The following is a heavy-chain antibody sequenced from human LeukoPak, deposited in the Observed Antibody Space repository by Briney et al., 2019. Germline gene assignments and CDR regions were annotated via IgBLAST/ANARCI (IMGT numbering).Heavy chain of an antibody. V-gene: IGHV1-69*06. CDR3: ARRTYYYDSSGSNWFDP. Sequence: SVTVSCKASGGTFSSYAISWVRQAPGQGLEWMGGIIPIFGTANYAQKFQGRVTITADKSTSTAYMELSSLRSEDTAVYYCARRTYYYDSSGSNWFDPWGQGTLVTVSS. CDR2: IIPIFGTA. D-gene: IGHD3-22*01. CDR1: GGTFSSYA. J-gene: IGHJ5*02.